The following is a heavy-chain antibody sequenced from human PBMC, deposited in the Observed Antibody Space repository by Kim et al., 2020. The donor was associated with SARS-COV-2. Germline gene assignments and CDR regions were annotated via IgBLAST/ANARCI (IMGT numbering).Heavy chain of an antibody. V-gene: IGHV3-23*01. Sequence: GGSLRLSCAASGFTFSSYAMSWVRQAPGKGLEWVSAISGSGGSTYYADSVKGRFTISRDNSKNTLYLQMNSLRAKDTAVYYCAKTPSNDILTGYYSFDYWVQGTLVTVSS. D-gene: IGHD3-9*01. CDR1: GFTFSSYA. CDR2: ISGSGGST. J-gene: IGHJ4*02. CDR3: AKTPSNDILTGYYSFDY.